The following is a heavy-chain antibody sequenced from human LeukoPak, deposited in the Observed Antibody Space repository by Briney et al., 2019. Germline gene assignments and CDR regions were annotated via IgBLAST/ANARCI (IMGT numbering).Heavy chain of an antibody. CDR1: GFTSSRYG. J-gene: IGHJ4*02. Sequence: GGSLRLSCAASGFTSSRYGMHWVRQAPGKGLEWVAVVSFEGSNKYYADSVKGRFTISRDNSKNTLSLQMNSLRAEDTAVYYCAKDMGYYYGSGSYPPENDYWGQGTLVTVPS. CDR2: VSFEGSNK. V-gene: IGHV3-30*18. D-gene: IGHD3-10*01. CDR3: AKDMGYYYGSGSYPPENDY.